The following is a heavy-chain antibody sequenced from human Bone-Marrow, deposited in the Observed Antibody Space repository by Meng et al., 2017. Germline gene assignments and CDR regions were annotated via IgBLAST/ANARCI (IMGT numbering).Heavy chain of an antibody. CDR2: INHSGST. J-gene: IGHJ4*02. CDR3: ARGPTTMAHDFDY. V-gene: IGHV4-34*01. CDR1: DGPFSDYY. D-gene: IGHD4-11*01. Sequence: QWHVQQSAAGVLKPSDTPSLTCVVSDGPFSDYYWSWIRQPPGKGLEWIGEINHSGSTNYNPSLEGRATISVDTSQNNLSLRLSSVTAADSAVYYCARGPTTMAHDFDYWGQGTLVTASS.